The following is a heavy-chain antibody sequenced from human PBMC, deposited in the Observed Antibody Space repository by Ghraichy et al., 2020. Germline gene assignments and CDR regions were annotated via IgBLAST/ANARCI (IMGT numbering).Heavy chain of an antibody. CDR3: VRGWGCTGFDN. CDR1: GDSVNSAA. CDR2: TYYASKWIT. J-gene: IGHJ4*02. Sequence: SQTLSLTCAISGDSVNSAAWNWIRQSPSRGLEWLGRTYYASKWITNYAVSVKSRITVSPDTSKNHVFLQLKSVTPEDTGVYFCVRGWGCTGFDNWGQGTLVTVSS. D-gene: IGHD2-8*02. V-gene: IGHV6-1*01.